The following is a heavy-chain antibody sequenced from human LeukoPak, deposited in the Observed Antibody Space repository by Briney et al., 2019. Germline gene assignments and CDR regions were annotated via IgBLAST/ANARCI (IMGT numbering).Heavy chain of an antibody. D-gene: IGHD1-26*01. V-gene: IGHV3-66*01. CDR1: GFTVSSNY. CDR2: VYSGGST. J-gene: IGHJ4*02. CDR3: ARGLPSGSYYFDY. Sequence: GSLRLSCAASGFTVSSNYMSWVRQAPGKGLEWVSVVYSGGSTYYADSVKGRFTISRDNSKNTLYLQMNSLRAEDTAVYYCARGLPSGSYYFDYXXQGTLVTVSS.